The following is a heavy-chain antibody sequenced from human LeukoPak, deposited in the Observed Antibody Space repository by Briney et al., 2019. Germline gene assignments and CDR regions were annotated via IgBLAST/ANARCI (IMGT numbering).Heavy chain of an antibody. D-gene: IGHD6-13*01. CDR3: VRQGSTYSTWNYFDY. Sequence: GGSLRLSCAASGFTFSTHTMNWVRQAPGKGLEWVSSISSGSSYIYYVDSVKGRFTISRDNAKNSLYLQMNSLRAEDTAVYYCVRQGSTYSTWNYFDYWGQGTLVTVSS. CDR2: ISSGSSYI. V-gene: IGHV3-21*01. CDR1: GFTFSTHT. J-gene: IGHJ4*02.